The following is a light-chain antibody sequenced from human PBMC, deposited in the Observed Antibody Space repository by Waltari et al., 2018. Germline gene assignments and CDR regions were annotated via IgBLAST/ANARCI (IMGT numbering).Light chain of an antibody. CDR1: NSDVGNYNL. Sequence: QSALTQPASVSGTPGQSITIPCTGPNSDVGNYNLVSWYQHHPGEAPKLMICEVIKRPSGVSNRFSGSKSGNTASLTISGLQAEDEADYYCCSYAGSGTYVFGTGTKVTVL. CDR2: EVI. V-gene: IGLV2-23*02. J-gene: IGLJ1*01. CDR3: CSYAGSGTYV.